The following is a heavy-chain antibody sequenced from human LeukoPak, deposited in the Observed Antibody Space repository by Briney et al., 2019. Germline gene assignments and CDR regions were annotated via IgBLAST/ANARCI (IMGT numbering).Heavy chain of an antibody. CDR3: ARDSGSGSNKNWFDP. CDR1: GGSISSYY. J-gene: IGHJ5*02. Sequence: SETLSLTCTVSGGSISSYYWTWIRQPPGKGLEWIGYIYYSGSTNYNPSLKSRVTMSIDTSKNQFSLKLSSVTAADTAVYYCARDSGSGSNKNWFDPWAQGPLVTVSS. V-gene: IGHV4-59*01. D-gene: IGHD6-19*01. CDR2: IYYSGST.